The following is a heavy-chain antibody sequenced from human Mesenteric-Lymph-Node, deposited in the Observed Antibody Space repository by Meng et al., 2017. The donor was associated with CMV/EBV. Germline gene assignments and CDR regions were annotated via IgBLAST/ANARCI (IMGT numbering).Heavy chain of an antibody. V-gene: IGHV3-33*01. CDR3: VREGIAVAGAFDI. J-gene: IGHJ3*02. CDR2: IWYDGSNK. CDR1: GFTFSTYG. Sequence: AASGFTFSTYGMYWVRQAPGKGLEWVAVIWYDGSNKYYADSVKGRFTISRDNSKNTLYLQMNSLRAEDTAVYYCVREGIAVAGAFDIWGQGTMVTVSS. D-gene: IGHD6-19*01.